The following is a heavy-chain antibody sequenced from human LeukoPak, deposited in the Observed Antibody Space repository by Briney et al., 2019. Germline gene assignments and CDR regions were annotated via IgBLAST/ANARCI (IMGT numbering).Heavy chain of an antibody. Sequence: GGSLRLSCAASGFTFSSYEMNWVRQAPGKGLEWVSYISSSGSTIYYADSVKGRFTISRDNAKNSLYLQMSSLRVEDTAVYFCARARIAAPLLDYWGQGTLVTVSS. CDR1: GFTFSSYE. CDR2: ISSSGSTI. V-gene: IGHV3-48*03. D-gene: IGHD6-13*01. CDR3: ARARIAAPLLDY. J-gene: IGHJ4*02.